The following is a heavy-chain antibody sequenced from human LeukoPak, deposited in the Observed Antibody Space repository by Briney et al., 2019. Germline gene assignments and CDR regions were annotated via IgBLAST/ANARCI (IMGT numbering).Heavy chain of an antibody. Sequence: SETLSLTCTVSGGSISSYYWSWIRQPPGKGLEWIGYIYYSGSTNYNPSLKSRVTISVDTSKNQFSLKLSSVTAADTAVYYCARQGLHIDGYNPPYFDYWGQGTLVTVSS. CDR3: ARQGLHIDGYNPPYFDY. CDR1: GGSISSYY. V-gene: IGHV4-59*08. D-gene: IGHD5-24*01. CDR2: IYYSGST. J-gene: IGHJ4*02.